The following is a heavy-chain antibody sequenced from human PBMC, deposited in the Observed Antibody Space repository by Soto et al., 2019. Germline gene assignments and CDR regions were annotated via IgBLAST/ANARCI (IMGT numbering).Heavy chain of an antibody. CDR3: ARLMDGPTYLPSGLDY. V-gene: IGHV4-4*02. Sequence: VQLQESGPGLVKPSGTLSLTCAVSGGSISSNNWWSWVRQPPGKGLEWIGEIFHDGSVNYNPSLSGRVTISVDKSNNQVSLNLNSVTAADTAVYYCARLMDGPTYLPSGLDYWGQGTLVTVSS. CDR1: GGSISSNNW. J-gene: IGHJ4*02. CDR2: IFHDGSV. D-gene: IGHD2-8*01.